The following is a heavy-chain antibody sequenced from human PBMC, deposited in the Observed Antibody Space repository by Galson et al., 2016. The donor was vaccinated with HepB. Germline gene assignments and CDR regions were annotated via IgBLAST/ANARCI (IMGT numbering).Heavy chain of an antibody. CDR2: ISDTGHAT. J-gene: IGHJ4*02. Sequence: SLRLSCAGSGFTFNSYAMNWVRQAPGKGLEWISLISDTGHATYYADPVRGRFSIARDNSKYTLYLQMNSLRADDTAVYYCAKCPPGTRGSLDSWGQGTLVTVSS. CDR3: AKCPPGTRGSLDS. D-gene: IGHD1-14*01. V-gene: IGHV3-23*01. CDR1: GFTFNSYA.